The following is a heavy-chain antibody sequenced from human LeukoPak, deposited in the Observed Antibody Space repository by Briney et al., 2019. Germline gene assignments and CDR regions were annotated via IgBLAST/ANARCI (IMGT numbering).Heavy chain of an antibody. D-gene: IGHD1-26*01. CDR2: IYYSGST. CDR3: ARVGGELLQYFDY. J-gene: IGHJ4*02. Sequence: PSETLSLTCTVSGGSISSYHWSWIRQPPGKGLEWIGYIYYSGSTNYNPSLKSRVTISVDTSKNQFSLKLSSVTAADTAVYYCARVGGELLQYFDYWGQGTLVTVSS. V-gene: IGHV4-59*01. CDR1: GGSISSYH.